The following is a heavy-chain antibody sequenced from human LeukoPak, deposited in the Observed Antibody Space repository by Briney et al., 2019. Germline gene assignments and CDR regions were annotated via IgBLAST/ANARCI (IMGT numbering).Heavy chain of an antibody. CDR2: IYHSGST. Sequence: PSETLSLTCTVSGYSISSGYYWGWIRQPPGKGLEWIGSIYHSGSTYYNPSLKSRVTISVDTSKNQFSLKLSSVTAADTAVYYCAREIWLQEPRPYFDYWGQGTLVTVSS. CDR1: GYSISSGYY. J-gene: IGHJ4*02. V-gene: IGHV4-38-2*02. CDR3: AREIWLQEPRPYFDY. D-gene: IGHD5-24*01.